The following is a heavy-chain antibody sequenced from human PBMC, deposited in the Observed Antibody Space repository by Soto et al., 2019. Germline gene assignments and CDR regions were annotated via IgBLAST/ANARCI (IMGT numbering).Heavy chain of an antibody. D-gene: IGHD3-9*01. CDR3: ARFPRPDVDTLSGPYFFDP. J-gene: IGHJ5*02. V-gene: IGHV4-59*01. Sequence: GSLGLPCAISGVSISNYYMSWIRQPPGEGLEWIGYIFYSGSTNYNPSLKSRVPRSVDTSKNQLSLKLSSVTAGDTAVFFCARFPRPDVDTLSGPYFFDPWGQGTLVTVYS. CDR1: GVSISNYY. CDR2: IFYSGST.